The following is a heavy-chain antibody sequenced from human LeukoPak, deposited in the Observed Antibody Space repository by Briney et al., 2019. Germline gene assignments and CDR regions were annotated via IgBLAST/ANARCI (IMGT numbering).Heavy chain of an antibody. Sequence: ASVKVSCKSSGYTFTSYGISWVRQAPGQGLEWMGWISAYNGNTNYAQKLQGRVTMTTDTSTSTAYIELRSLRYDDTAVYYCARDGLFVVVPAARGDAFDIWGQGTMVTVSS. CDR2: ISAYNGNT. CDR3: ARDGLFVVVPAARGDAFDI. D-gene: IGHD2-2*01. CDR1: GYTFTSYG. V-gene: IGHV1-18*04. J-gene: IGHJ3*02.